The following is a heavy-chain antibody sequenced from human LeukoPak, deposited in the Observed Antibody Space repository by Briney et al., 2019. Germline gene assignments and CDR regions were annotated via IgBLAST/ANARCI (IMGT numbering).Heavy chain of an antibody. D-gene: IGHD1-26*01. CDR2: FDPEDGET. V-gene: IGHV1-24*01. J-gene: IGHJ4*02. CDR3: ATDPNRTPEELLGY. Sequence: GASVKVSCKVSGYTLTELSMHWVRQAPGKGLEWMGGFDPEDGETIYAQKFQGRVTMTEDTSTDTAYMELSSLRSEDTAVYYCATDPNRTPEELLGYWGQGTLVTVSS. CDR1: GYTLTELS.